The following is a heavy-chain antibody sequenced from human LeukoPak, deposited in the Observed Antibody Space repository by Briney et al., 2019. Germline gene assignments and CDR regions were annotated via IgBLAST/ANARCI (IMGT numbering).Heavy chain of an antibody. CDR1: GFTFRNAW. V-gene: IGHV3-15*01. D-gene: IGHD3-10*01. J-gene: IGHJ4*02. CDR3: TTDRGLTMIRGLPFDY. CDR2: IKSKTDGGTA. Sequence: GGSLRLSCAASGFTFRNAWMSWVSQAPGKGLEWVGLIKSKTDGGTADYAAPVKGRFTISRDDSQNTLYLQMNSLKTEDTALYYCTTDRGLTMIRGLPFDYWGQGTLVTVSS.